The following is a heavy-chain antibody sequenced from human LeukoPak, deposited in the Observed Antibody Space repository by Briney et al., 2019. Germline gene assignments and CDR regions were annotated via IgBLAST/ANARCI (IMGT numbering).Heavy chain of an antibody. CDR3: ARDDAFDI. V-gene: IGHV4-38-2*02. Sequence: PSETLSLTRTVSGYSISSGYYWGWIRPPPGKGLEWIGSIYHSGSTYYNPSLKSRVTISVDTSKNQFSLKLSSVTAADTGVYYCARDDAFDIWGQGTMVTVSS. J-gene: IGHJ3*02. CDR2: IYHSGST. CDR1: GYSISSGYY.